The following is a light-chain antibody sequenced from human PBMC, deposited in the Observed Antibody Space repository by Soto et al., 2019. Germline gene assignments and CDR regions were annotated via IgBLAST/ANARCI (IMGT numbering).Light chain of an antibody. V-gene: IGKV3-11*01. CDR2: DAY. Sequence: EVVLTQSPVTLSLSPGGRATLSXRSSQSFRGLLAWYQQKPGQAPRLLIYDAYNRATGIPPRFSGSGSGTDFTLTISSLEPEDSAVYYCQQRHMWPITFGQGTRLEIK. CDR3: QQRHMWPIT. CDR1: QSFRGL. J-gene: IGKJ5*01.